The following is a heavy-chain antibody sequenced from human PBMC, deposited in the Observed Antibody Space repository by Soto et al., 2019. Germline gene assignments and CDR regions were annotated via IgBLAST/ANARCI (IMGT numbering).Heavy chain of an antibody. CDR3: AKTRAFCYAYGVGGDSFDY. CDR2: IYHSGST. D-gene: IGHD5-18*01. Sequence: QVQLQELGPGLVKHSGTLSLTCAVSGGSISSDNWWSWVRQSPGKGLEWIGEIYHSGSTNYNPSLKGRVTISEDKSKMQFALKLSSLTAADTAVYYCAKTRAFCYAYGVGGDSFDYWGQGTLVTVSS. J-gene: IGHJ4*02. CDR1: GGSISSDNW. V-gene: IGHV4-4*02.